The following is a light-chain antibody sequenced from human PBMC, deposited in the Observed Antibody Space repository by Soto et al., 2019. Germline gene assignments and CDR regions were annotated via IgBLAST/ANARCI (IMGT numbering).Light chain of an antibody. CDR1: QSLLH. J-gene: IGKJ1*01. CDR3: QQYYTTPVT. V-gene: IGKV4-1*01. CDR2: WAS. Sequence: DIVMTQSPDSLAVSLGEGATINCKSSQSLLHLAWYQQKPGQPPKLLIYWASTRESGVPDRFSGSGSGTDFXLXXSXXQAEDVAVYXXQQYYTTPVTFGQGTKVEIK.